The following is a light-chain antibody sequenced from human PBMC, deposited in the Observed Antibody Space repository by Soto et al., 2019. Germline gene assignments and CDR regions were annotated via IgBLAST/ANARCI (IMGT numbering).Light chain of an antibody. J-gene: IGKJ5*01. CDR2: GAS. CDR1: RGFGGN. V-gene: IGKV3-20*01. Sequence: EIVLTQSTGSLSLSPGARATRSYSASRGFGGNVARYQQIPGQPPKLLIFGASSRATGIADKFSGSGSGTDFTLTISRLEPADFALYYCQHYGAAPITFGEGTRLEIK. CDR3: QHYGAAPIT.